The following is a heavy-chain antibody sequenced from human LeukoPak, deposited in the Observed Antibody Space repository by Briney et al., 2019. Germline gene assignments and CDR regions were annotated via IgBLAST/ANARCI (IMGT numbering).Heavy chain of an antibody. CDR3: ARDRAHYYDSSGYYNWFDP. Sequence: ASVKVSCKASGYTFTGYYMHWVRQAPGQGLEWMGWINPNSGGTNYAQKFQGRVTMTRGTSISAAYMELSRLRSDDTAVYYCARDRAHYYDSSGYYNWFDPWGQGTLVTVSS. CDR1: GYTFTGYY. V-gene: IGHV1-2*02. CDR2: INPNSGGT. J-gene: IGHJ5*02. D-gene: IGHD3-22*01.